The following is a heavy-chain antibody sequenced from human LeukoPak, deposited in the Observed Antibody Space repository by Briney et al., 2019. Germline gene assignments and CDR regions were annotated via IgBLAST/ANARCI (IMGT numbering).Heavy chain of an antibody. CDR2: IIPIFGTA. CDR3: ARGRHRTVIRYFDWLPLAFYYMDV. J-gene: IGHJ6*03. CDR1: GGTFSSYA. V-gene: IGHV1-69*06. D-gene: IGHD3-9*01. Sequence: ASVKVSCKASGGTFSSYAISWVRQAPGQGLEWMGGIIPIFGTANYAQKFQGRVTITADKSTSTAYMELSTLRSEDTAIYYCARGRHRTVIRYFDWLPLAFYYMDVWGKGTTVTISS.